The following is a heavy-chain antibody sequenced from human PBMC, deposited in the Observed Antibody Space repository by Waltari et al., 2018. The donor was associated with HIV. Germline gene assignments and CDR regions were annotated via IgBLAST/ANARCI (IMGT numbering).Heavy chain of an antibody. V-gene: IGHV4-4*07. D-gene: IGHD4-4*01. J-gene: IGHJ4*02. CDR3: ARERDYSNTRALDY. CDR1: GGSISSYY. CDR2: IYTSENT. Sequence: QVQLQESGPGLVKPSETLSLTCTVSGGSISSYYWIWIGQPAGKGLEWIGRIYTSENTHYTPPLKSGVTMSVDTSKTQFSLKLSSVTAADTAVYYCARERDYSNTRALDYWGQGTLVTVSS.